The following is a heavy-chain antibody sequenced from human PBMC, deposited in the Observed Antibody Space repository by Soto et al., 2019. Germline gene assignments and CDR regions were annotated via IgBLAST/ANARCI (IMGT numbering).Heavy chain of an antibody. J-gene: IGHJ3*02. D-gene: IGHD1-26*01. CDR3: ASGIGNEAFDI. CDR1: GFTFSSYG. CDR2: IWYDGSNK. V-gene: IGHV3-33*01. Sequence: QVQLVESGGGVVQPGRSLRLSCAASGFTFSSYGMHWVRQAPGKGLEWVAVIWYDGSNKYYADSVKGRFTISRDNSKNTLYLQMNSLRAEDTAVYYCASGIGNEAFDIWGQGTMVTVSS.